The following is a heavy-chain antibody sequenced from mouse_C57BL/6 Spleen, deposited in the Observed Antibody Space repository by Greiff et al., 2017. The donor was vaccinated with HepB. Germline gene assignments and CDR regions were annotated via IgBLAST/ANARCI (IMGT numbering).Heavy chain of an antibody. J-gene: IGHJ3*01. V-gene: IGHV1-81*01. CDR1: GYTFTSYG. CDR2: IYPRSGNT. Sequence: QVQLKQSGAELARPGASVKLSCKASGYTFTSYGISWVKQRTGQGLEWIGEIYPRSGNTYYNEKFKGKATLTADKSSSTAYMELRSLTSEDSAVYFCARQDYDDGAWFAYWGQGTLVTVSA. D-gene: IGHD2-4*01. CDR3: ARQDYDDGAWFAY.